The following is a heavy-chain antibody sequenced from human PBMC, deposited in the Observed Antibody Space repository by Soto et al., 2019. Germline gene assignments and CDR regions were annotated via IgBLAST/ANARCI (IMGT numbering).Heavy chain of an antibody. CDR2: IYHSGST. CDR3: ARDGGYCSGASCYSVRAIWYLDL. V-gene: IGHV4-4*02. CDR1: SGSISSSNW. D-gene: IGHD2-15*01. J-gene: IGHJ2*01. Sequence: QVQLQESSPGLVKPSGTLSLTCAVSSGSISSSNWWSGVRQPPGKGLEWIGEIYHSGSTNYNPTLQSRGTISVDKSKNQFSLKLSSVTAADTAVYYGARDGGYCSGASCYSVRAIWYLDLWGRGTLVTVSS.